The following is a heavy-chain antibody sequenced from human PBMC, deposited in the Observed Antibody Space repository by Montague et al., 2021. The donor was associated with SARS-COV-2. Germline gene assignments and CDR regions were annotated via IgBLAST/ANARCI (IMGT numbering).Heavy chain of an antibody. J-gene: IGHJ4*02. Sequence: SLRLSCAASGFTFSSFAMSWVRQAPGKGLEWVSAISGSGGSTYYADSVKGRFTISRDNSKNTLYLQINSLSAEDTAVFYCANHYSDGSGYDYWGQGTLVTVSS. CDR1: GFTFSSFA. D-gene: IGHD3-22*01. CDR2: ISGSGGST. CDR3: ANHYSDGSGYDY. V-gene: IGHV3-23*01.